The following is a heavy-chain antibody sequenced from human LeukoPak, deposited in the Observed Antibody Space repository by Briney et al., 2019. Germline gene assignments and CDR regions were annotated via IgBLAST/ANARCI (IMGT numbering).Heavy chain of an antibody. D-gene: IGHD3-16*01. Sequence: GGTLRLSCAASGFTFSSYGVSWVRQAPGEGLEWVSGISGSGHRTYYADSVKGRFTISRDNSKNTLYLQMNSLRAEDTAVYYCAKDWGEYFDYVWGSFTSFDFWGQGTLVTVSS. CDR1: GFTFSSYG. CDR3: AKDWGEYFDYVWGSFTSFDF. J-gene: IGHJ4*02. CDR2: ISGSGHRT. V-gene: IGHV3-23*01.